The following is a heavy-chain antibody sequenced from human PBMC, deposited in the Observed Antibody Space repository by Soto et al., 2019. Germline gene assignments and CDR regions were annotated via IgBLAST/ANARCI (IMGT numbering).Heavy chain of an antibody. V-gene: IGHV3-23*01. D-gene: IGHD6-13*01. J-gene: IGHJ3*02. CDR1: GFTFSSYA. CDR3: AKGIAGPLDAFDI. CDR2: ISGSGGST. Sequence: GGSLRLSCAASGFTFSSYAMSWVRQAPGKGLEWVSAISGSGGSTYYADSVKGRFAISRDNSKNTLYLQMNSLRAEDTAVYYCAKGIAGPLDAFDIWGQGTMVTVSS.